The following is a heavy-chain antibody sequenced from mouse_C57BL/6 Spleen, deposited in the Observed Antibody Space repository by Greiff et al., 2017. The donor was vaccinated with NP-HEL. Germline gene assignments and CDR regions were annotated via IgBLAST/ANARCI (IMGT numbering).Heavy chain of an antibody. D-gene: IGHD1-1*01. CDR3: SRAYYGSSYGAMDY. CDR2: IYPGDGDT. J-gene: IGHJ4*01. V-gene: IGHV1-82*01. Sequence: VQLQQSGPELVKPGASVKISCKASGYAFSSSWMNWVKQRPGKGLEWIGRIYPGDGDTNYNGKFKVKATLTADKSSSTAYMQLSSLTSEDSAVYFCSRAYYGSSYGAMDYWGQGTSVTGSS. CDR1: GYAFSSSW.